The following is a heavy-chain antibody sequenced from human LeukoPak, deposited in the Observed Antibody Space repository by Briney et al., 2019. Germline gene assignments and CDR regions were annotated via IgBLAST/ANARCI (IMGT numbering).Heavy chain of an antibody. CDR3: AGQITIGNWFDP. V-gene: IGHV1-2*02. CDR2: INPNSGGT. D-gene: IGHD3-16*01. CDR1: GYTFTRYY. Sequence: ASVKVSCKASGYTFTRYYMHWVRPAAGQGREWMGWINPNSGGTNYAQKFQGRVTMTRDTSISTAYMELSRLRSDDTAVYYCAGQITIGNWFDPWGQGTLVTVSS. J-gene: IGHJ5*02.